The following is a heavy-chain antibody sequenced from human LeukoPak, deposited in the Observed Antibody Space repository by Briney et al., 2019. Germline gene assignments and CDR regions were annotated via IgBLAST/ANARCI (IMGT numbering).Heavy chain of an antibody. V-gene: IGHV1-2*02. Sequence: ASVKVSCKASGYTFTGYFIHWVRQAPGQGLEWMGWINPNSGGTNYAQKFQGRVTMTRDTSIITAYMELSRLSSDDTAVYYCAKQPPGGYYYESSGYYQYFQHWGQGTLVTVSS. D-gene: IGHD3-22*01. CDR2: INPNSGGT. CDR3: AKQPPGGYYYESSGYYQYFQH. CDR1: GYTFTGYF. J-gene: IGHJ1*01.